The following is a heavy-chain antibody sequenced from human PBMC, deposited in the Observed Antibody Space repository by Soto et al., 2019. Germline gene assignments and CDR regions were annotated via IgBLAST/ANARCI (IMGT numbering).Heavy chain of an antibody. V-gene: IGHV3-30*18. CDR3: AKDLVFPQPSDN. D-gene: IGHD2-2*01. J-gene: IGHJ4*02. Sequence: PGGSLRLSCAASGFTFSSYGMHWVRQAPGKGLEWVAIISYDGSNKYYADSVKGRFTISRDDSKNTLYLQMNSLRAEDTAMYYCAKDLVFPQPSDNWGQGTLVTVSS. CDR1: GFTFSSYG. CDR2: ISYDGSNK.